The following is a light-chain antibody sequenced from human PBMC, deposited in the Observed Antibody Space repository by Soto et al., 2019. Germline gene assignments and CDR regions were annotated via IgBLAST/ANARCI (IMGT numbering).Light chain of an antibody. CDR2: EVS. CDR1: SSDVGLYNY. V-gene: IGLV2-8*01. J-gene: IGLJ2*01. Sequence: QSVLTQPPSASGSPGQSVTISCTGTSSDVGLYNYVSWYQQHPGKAPKVIIFEVSQRPSGVPYRFSGSKSGNTASLTVSGLQAEDEADYYCAGWDDSLSGVVFGGGTKLTVL. CDR3: AGWDDSLSGVV.